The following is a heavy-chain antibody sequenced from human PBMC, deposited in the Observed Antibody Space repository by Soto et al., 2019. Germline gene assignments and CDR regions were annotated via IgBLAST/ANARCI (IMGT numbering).Heavy chain of an antibody. CDR2: INYSGTT. D-gene: IGHD2-2*01. J-gene: IGHJ6*02. CDR3: ARDIVIVPAAPYYYGMDV. CDR1: GASISSYH. V-gene: IGHV4-59*01. Sequence: TSETLSLTCTVSGASISSYHWSWNRQPPGKGLEWLGNINYSGTTNYNPSLKSRVSISLDTSKNQLSLKLSSVTAADTAVYYCARDIVIVPAAPYYYGMDVWGQGTTVTVSS.